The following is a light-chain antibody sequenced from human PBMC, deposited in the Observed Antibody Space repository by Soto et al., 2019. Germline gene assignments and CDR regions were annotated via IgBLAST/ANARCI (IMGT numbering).Light chain of an antibody. Sequence: EVVLMQSPDTLSLSPGERATLSCRASESISSHYIAWYQHKPGQAPRLLIFGASTWATGIPDRFSGSWSGTDITLTISRLEAEDFAMYYCQNFGDSPFTFGAGTKVDIK. CDR2: GAS. J-gene: IGKJ3*01. CDR3: QNFGDSPFT. CDR1: ESISSHY. V-gene: IGKV3-20*01.